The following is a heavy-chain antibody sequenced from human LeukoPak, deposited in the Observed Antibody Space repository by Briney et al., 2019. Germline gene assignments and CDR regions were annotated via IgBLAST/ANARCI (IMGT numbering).Heavy chain of an antibody. CDR2: ISGSVGST. Sequence: GGSLRPSCAASGFTSSSYAMSWVRQAPGKGLEWVSAISGSVGSTYYADSVKGRFTNSRDNSKNTLYLQMNSLRAQDTAVYYCAKTTMVRGVDVNWLDPWGQGTLVTVSS. D-gene: IGHD3-10*01. CDR3: AKTTMVRGVDVNWLDP. J-gene: IGHJ5*02. V-gene: IGHV3-23*01. CDR1: GFTSSSYA.